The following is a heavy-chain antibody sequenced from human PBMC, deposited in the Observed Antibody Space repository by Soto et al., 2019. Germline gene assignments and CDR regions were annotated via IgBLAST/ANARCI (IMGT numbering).Heavy chain of an antibody. V-gene: IGHV3-33*01. CDR1: GFTFSSYG. J-gene: IGHJ4*02. CDR2: IWFDGSNK. CDR3: ARENSEYHFDY. D-gene: IGHD2-2*01. Sequence: QVQLVESGGGVVQPGRSLRVSCAASGFTFSSYGMHWVRQAPGKGLEWVAAIWFDGSNKYYADSVKGRFTISRDNSKNTLYPQMNSLRAEDTAVYSCARENSEYHFDYRGQGTLVTVSS.